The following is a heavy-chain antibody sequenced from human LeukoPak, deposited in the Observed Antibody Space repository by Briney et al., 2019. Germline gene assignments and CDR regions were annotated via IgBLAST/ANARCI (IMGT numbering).Heavy chain of an antibody. Sequence: SETLSLTCAVSGGSISSGGYSWSWIRQPPGKGLEWIGYIYHSGSTYYNPSLKSRVTISVDTSKNQFSLKLSSVTAADTAVYYCARYGSGRGVYWGQGTLVTVSS. J-gene: IGHJ4*02. V-gene: IGHV4-30-2*01. D-gene: IGHD3-10*01. CDR1: GGSISSGGYS. CDR2: IYHSGST. CDR3: ARYGSGRGVY.